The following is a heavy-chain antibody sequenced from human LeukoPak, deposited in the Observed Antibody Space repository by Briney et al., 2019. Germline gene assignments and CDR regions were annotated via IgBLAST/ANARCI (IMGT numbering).Heavy chain of an antibody. CDR3: AKDMNSYGSGSSYNPWGPFDS. D-gene: IGHD3-10*01. J-gene: IGHJ4*02. CDR1: GFTFDKYA. CDR2: IAWNSGNT. V-gene: IGHV3-9*01. Sequence: GRSLRLSCAASGFTFDKYAMHWVRQAPGKGLECVSGIAWNSGNTGFADSVKRRFTISRDNAENSLYLQMNSLTPEDTAFYFCAKDMNSYGSGSSYNPWGPFDSWGQGTLVTVSS.